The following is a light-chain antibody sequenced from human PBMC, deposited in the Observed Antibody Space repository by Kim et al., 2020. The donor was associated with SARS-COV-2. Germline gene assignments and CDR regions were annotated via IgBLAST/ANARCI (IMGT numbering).Light chain of an antibody. Sequence: DIVVTQSPLSLPVTPGEPASISCRSSRTLLHSNGYNYLDWYLQKPGQSPQLLIYLGSNRASGVPDRFSGSGSGTDFTLKISRVEAEDVGIYYCMQTLQTRTFGQGTKVDIK. CDR1: RTLLHSNGYNY. CDR3: MQTLQTRT. J-gene: IGKJ1*01. CDR2: LGS. V-gene: IGKV2-28*01.